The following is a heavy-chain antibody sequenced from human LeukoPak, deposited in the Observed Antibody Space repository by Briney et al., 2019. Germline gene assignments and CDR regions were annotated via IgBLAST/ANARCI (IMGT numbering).Heavy chain of an antibody. CDR3: AKAASVIAAAGTILDY. CDR1: GFTFSSHV. V-gene: IGHV3-23*01. Sequence: GGSLRLSCAASGFTFSSHVMNWVPQAPGKGLEWVSVISGGSNTYYADSVKGRFTISRDNSKNILYLQMNSLRAEDTAVYYCAKAASVIAAAGTILDYWGQGTLVTVSS. J-gene: IGHJ4*02. D-gene: IGHD6-13*01. CDR2: ISGGSNT.